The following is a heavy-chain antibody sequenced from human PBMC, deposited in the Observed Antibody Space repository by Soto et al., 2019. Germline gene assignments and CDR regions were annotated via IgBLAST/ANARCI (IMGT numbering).Heavy chain of an antibody. J-gene: IGHJ6*02. D-gene: IGHD3-10*01. Sequence: QTLSLTCAISGDSVSSNSAAWNWIRQSPSRGLEWLGRTYYRSKWYNDYAVSVKSRITINPDTSKNQLSLQLNSVTPEDTAVYYCAREEGITMVRGVIVYYGMDVWGQGTTVTVSS. CDR3: AREEGITMVRGVIVYYGMDV. V-gene: IGHV6-1*01. CDR1: GDSVSSNSAA. CDR2: TYYRSKWYN.